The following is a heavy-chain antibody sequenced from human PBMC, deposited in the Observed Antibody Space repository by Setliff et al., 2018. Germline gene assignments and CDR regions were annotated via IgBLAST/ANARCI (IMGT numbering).Heavy chain of an antibody. V-gene: IGHV4-39*01. D-gene: IGHD6-13*01. J-gene: IGHJ4*02. CDR3: ATSGQHLVPIDY. CDR2: IYSGGNT. CDR1: RGSISSSGCY. Sequence: PSETLSLTCTVSRGSISSSGCYWVWIRQPPGKGLEWIGSIYSGGNTYNNASLKSRVTISVDTSKNQFSLRLSSVTAADTAVYYCATSGQHLVPIDYWGQGTLVTVSS.